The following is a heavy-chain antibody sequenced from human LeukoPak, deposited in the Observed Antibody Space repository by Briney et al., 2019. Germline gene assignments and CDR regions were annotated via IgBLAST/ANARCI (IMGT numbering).Heavy chain of an antibody. V-gene: IGHV3-15*01. CDR1: GFTFSNAW. J-gene: IGHJ3*02. CDR3: TTVVGYSYGSGDDAFDI. CDR2: IKSKTDGGTT. D-gene: IGHD5-18*01. Sequence: PGGSLRLSCAASGFTFSNAWMSWVRQAPGKGLEWVGRIKSKTDGGTTDYAAPVKGRFTISRDDSKNTLYLQMNSLKAEDTAVYYCTTVVGYSYGSGDDAFDIWGQGTMVTVSS.